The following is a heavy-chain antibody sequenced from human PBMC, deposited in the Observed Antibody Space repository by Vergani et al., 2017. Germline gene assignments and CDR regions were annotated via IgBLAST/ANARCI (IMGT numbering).Heavy chain of an antibody. CDR2: MYHSGST. Sequence: QVRMQESGPGLVKPSETLSLTCSVSGGSMRGYYWSWIPQPPGKEREWFGYMYHSGSTNYNPSLGTRVTISGDTSKNQFSLKLSSVTAADTAVYYCGRVADFYGLGSRLLDLWGQGILVTVSS. CDR3: GRVADFYGLGSRLLDL. V-gene: IGHV4-59*01. CDR1: GGSMRGYY. J-gene: IGHJ5*02. D-gene: IGHD3-10*01.